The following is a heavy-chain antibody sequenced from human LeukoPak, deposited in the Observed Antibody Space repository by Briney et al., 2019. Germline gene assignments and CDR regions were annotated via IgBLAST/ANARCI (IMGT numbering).Heavy chain of an antibody. CDR3: AREGDGITMVRGAIFDP. J-gene: IGHJ5*02. CDR1: DGSFSSYY. CDR2: IYYSGST. V-gene: IGHV4-39*06. Sequence: PSETLSLTCGVYDGSFSSYYWSWIRQPPGKGLEWIGSIYYSGSTYYNPSLKSRVTISVDTSKNQFPLKLSSVTAADTAVYYCAREGDGITMVRGAIFDPWGQGTLVTVSS. D-gene: IGHD3-10*01.